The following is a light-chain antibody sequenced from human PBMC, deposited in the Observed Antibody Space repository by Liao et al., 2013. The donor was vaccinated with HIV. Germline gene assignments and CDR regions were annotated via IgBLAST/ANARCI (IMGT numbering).Light chain of an antibody. Sequence: SYELTQPPSVSVSPGQTASITCSGDALPKLYAYWYQQKPGQAPVLVIYKDSERPSGIPERFSGSISGNTATLAISETQAVDEADYYCQAWDSSTGVFGGGTKLTVL. CDR1: ALPKLY. CDR2: KDS. J-gene: IGLJ2*01. V-gene: IGLV3-1*01. CDR3: QAWDSSTGV.